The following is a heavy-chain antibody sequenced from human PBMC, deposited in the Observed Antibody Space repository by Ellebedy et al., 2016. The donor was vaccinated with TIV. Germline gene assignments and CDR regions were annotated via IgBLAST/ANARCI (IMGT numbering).Heavy chain of an antibody. D-gene: IGHD1-26*01. CDR3: ARGVGVHHSYYFDY. CDR2: ISSGSSYI. CDR1: GFTFSPYT. Sequence: GESLKISCTDFGFTFSPYTMNWVRQAPGKGLEWVSSISSGSSYIYYADSVRGRFIISRDNARNSVSLQMNSLRAEDTAVYYCARGVGVHHSYYFDYWGQGALVTVSS. V-gene: IGHV3-21*01. J-gene: IGHJ4*02.